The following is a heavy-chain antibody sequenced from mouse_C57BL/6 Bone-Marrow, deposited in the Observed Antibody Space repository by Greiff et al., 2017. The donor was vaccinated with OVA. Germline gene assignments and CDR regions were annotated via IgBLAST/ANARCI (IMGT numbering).Heavy chain of an antibody. CDR2: ISSGSSTI. Sequence: EVHLVESGGGLVKPGGSLKLSCAASGFTFSDYGMHWVRQAPEKGLEWVAYISSGSSTIYYADTVKGRFPISRDNAKNTLFLQMTSLRSEDTAMYYCASNYKAMDYWGQGTSVTVSS. CDR3: ASNYKAMDY. J-gene: IGHJ4*01. D-gene: IGHD2-1*01. CDR1: GFTFSDYG. V-gene: IGHV5-17*01.